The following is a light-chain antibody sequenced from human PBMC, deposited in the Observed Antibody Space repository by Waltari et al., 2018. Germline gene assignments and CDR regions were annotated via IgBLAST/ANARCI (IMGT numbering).Light chain of an antibody. CDR3: AAWDDNLLYV. CDR2: GNT. CDR1: SSDIGDNY. Sequence: QSVLTQPPSASGTPGQRVTISCSGSSSDIGDNYVYWYKQLQGTAPKLLIYGNTQRPSGVRERFSGSKSGTSASLAISDLRSEDEADYYCAAWDDNLLYVFGTGTKVTVL. V-gene: IGLV1-47*01. J-gene: IGLJ1*01.